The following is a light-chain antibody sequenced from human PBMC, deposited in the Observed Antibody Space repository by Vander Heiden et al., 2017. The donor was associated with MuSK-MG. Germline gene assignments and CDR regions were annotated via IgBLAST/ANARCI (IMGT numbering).Light chain of an antibody. J-gene: IGLJ2*01. V-gene: IGLV2-14*03. CDR3: SSYTTTRTVL. CDR2: DVN. Sequence: QSALTQPASVSGPPGRSITISCIGSSSDIGSYNYVSWYQQHPGKAPKLMIYDVNNRPSGVSDRFSGSKSGNTAFLTISGLQAEDESDYYCSSYTTTRTVLFGGGTKVTVL. CDR1: SSDIGSYNY.